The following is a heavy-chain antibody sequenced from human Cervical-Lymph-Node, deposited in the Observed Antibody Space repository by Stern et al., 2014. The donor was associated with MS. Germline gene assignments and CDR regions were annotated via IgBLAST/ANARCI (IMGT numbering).Heavy chain of an antibody. D-gene: IGHD6-13*01. Sequence: VQLVESGAEVKKPGASVKVSCKASGYTFIGYYMHWVRPAPGQGLEWMGWINTNSGGNTNYAQKFQGRVTLTRDTSISTVYMDLSGLRSDDTAVYYCAREGLIASSLDYWGQGTLVTVSS. CDR3: AREGLIASSLDY. CDR2: INTNSGGNT. J-gene: IGHJ4*02. CDR1: GYTFIGYY. V-gene: IGHV1-2*02.